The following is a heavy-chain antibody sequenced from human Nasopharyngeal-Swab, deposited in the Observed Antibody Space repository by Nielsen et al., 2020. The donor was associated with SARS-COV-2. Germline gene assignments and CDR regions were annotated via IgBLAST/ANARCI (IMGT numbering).Heavy chain of an antibody. V-gene: IGHV4-31*02. CDR2: IYYTGST. D-gene: IGHD6-13*01. CDR3: ARYPSSSWSSYGMDV. J-gene: IGHJ6*02. Sequence: PGKGLEWIGYIYYTGSTYCNPSLKSRVTISVDTSKNQFSLKLTSVTAADTAVYYCARYPSSSWSSYGMDVWGRGTTVTVSS.